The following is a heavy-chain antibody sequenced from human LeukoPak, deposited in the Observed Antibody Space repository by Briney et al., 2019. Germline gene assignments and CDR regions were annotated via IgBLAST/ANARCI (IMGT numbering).Heavy chain of an antibody. J-gene: IGHJ2*01. CDR1: GFTFSSYG. CDR3: AKGTYYYGSTESTGSWYFDL. V-gene: IGHV3-30*18. Sequence: GRSLRLSCAASGFTFSSYGMHWVRQAPGKGLEWVAVISYDGSNKYYADSVKGRFTISRDNSKNTLYLQTNSLRAEDAAVYYCAKGTYYYGSTESTGSWYFDLWGRGTLVTVSS. CDR2: ISYDGSNK. D-gene: IGHD3-10*01.